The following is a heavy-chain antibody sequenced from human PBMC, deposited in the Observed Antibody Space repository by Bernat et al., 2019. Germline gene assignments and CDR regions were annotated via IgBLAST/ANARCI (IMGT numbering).Heavy chain of an antibody. CDR3: ARRVGNSDYFDY. V-gene: IGHV4-59*08. CDR2: IYHSGST. CDR1: GGSINSYY. J-gene: IGHJ4*02. Sequence: QVQLQESGPGLVKPSETLSLTCTVSGGSINSYYWSWIRRPPGKGLEWITYIYHSGSTNYNPSLKSRVTISIDTSKNQFSLKLSSATAADTALYYCARRVGNSDYFDYWGQGTLVTVSS. D-gene: IGHD4-23*01.